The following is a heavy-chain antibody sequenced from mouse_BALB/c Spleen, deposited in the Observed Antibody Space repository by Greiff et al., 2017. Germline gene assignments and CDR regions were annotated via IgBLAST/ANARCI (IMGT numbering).Heavy chain of an antibody. CDR1: GFTFSDYY. CDR2: ISDGGSYT. V-gene: IGHV5-4*02. CDR3: ARGGGLSYSLFDY. D-gene: IGHD2-10*01. Sequence: EVQVVESGGGLVKPGGSLKLSCAASGFTFSDYYMYWVRQTPEKRLEWVATISDGGSYTYYPDSVKGRFTISRDNAKNTLYLKMSSLKSEDTAMYYCARGGGLSYSLFDYWGQGTTLTVSS. J-gene: IGHJ2*01.